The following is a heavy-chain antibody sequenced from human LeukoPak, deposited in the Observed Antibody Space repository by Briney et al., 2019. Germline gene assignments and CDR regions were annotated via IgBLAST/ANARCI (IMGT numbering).Heavy chain of an antibody. J-gene: IGHJ4*02. V-gene: IGHV3-23*01. D-gene: IGHD3-10*01. CDR1: GFTVSSNY. CDR3: AKSHYYGSGSIDY. Sequence: GGSLRLSCAASGFTVSSNYMNWVRQAPGKGLAWISTVSASGDSTSYADSVKGRFTISRDNSKNALYLQVNSLRADDAALYYCAKSHYYGSGSIDYWGQGTLVTVSS. CDR2: VSASGDST.